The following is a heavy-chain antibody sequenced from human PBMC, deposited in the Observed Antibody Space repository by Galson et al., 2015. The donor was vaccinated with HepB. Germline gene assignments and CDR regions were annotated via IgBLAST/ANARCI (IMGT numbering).Heavy chain of an antibody. CDR1: GSTFSGYD. D-gene: IGHD6-25*01. J-gene: IGHJ6*02. CDR2: IRTQANGYAN. CDR3: TNDSLGYIDA. Sequence: SLRLSCAASGSTFSGYDMHWVRQASGKGLEWIGRIRTQANGYANTYSVPGKGRFTISRADSKNTAYLQMNSLKIEDTAVYSCTNDSLGYIDAWGQGTTVTVSS. V-gene: IGHV3-73*01.